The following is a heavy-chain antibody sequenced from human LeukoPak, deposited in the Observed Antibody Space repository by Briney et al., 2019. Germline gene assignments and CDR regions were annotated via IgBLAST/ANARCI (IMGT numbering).Heavy chain of an antibody. D-gene: IGHD6-13*01. Sequence: SQTLSLTCAVSVGSINRGGYSCSWIRQPPGKGLEWIGYIYHNGSTYYNPSLKSRVTMSVDTSKNQFSLKLSSVTAADTAVYFCARLSAAAGSPFDYWGQGTLVTVSS. J-gene: IGHJ4*02. CDR2: IYHNGST. CDR3: ARLSAAAGSPFDY. CDR1: VGSINRGGYS. V-gene: IGHV4-30-2*01.